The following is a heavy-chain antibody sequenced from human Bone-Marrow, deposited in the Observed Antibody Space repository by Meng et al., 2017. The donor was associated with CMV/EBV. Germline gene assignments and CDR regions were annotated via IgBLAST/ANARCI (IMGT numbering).Heavy chain of an antibody. J-gene: IGHJ4*02. V-gene: IGHV4-39*07. Sequence: SETLSLTCTVSGGSISSSSYYWGWIRQPPGKGLEWIGSIYYSGSTYYNPSLKSRVTISVDTSKNQFSLKLSSVTAADTAVYYCASVWSGYFDYFDYWGQGTLVTFSS. D-gene: IGHD3-3*01. CDR3: ASVWSGYFDYFDY. CDR1: GGSISSSSYY. CDR2: IYYSGST.